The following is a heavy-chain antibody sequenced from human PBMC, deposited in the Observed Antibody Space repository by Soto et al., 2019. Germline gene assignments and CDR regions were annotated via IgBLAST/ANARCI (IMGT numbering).Heavy chain of an antibody. V-gene: IGHV1-69*13. Sequence: GASVKVSCKASGGTFSSYAISWVRQAPGQGLEWMGGIIPIFGTANYAQKFQGRVTITADEPTSTAYMELSSLRSEDTAVYYCARKKVRDFWSGYLDYWGQGTLVTVSS. CDR3: ARKKVRDFWSGYLDY. J-gene: IGHJ4*02. CDR1: GGTFSSYA. D-gene: IGHD3-3*01. CDR2: IIPIFGTA.